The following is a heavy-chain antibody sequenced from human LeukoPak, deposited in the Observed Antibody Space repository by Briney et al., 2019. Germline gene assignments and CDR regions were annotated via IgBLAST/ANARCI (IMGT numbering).Heavy chain of an antibody. V-gene: IGHV3-74*01. CDR2: INSDGSIT. J-gene: IGHJ6*02. D-gene: IGHD5-18*01. Sequence: GGSLRLSCAASGFTFTTYWMHWVRQAPGKGLVWVSHINSDGSITSYADSVKGRFTISRDNAKNTLDLQMNSQRAEDTAVYYCARDAVDTANAVWGQGTTVTVSS. CDR1: GFTFTTYW. CDR3: ARDAVDTANAV.